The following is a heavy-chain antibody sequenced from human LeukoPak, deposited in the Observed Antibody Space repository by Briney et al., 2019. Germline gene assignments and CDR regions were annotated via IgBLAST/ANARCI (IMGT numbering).Heavy chain of an antibody. V-gene: IGHV1-2*02. D-gene: IGHD2-15*01. Sequence: ASAKVSCKASGYTFTGHYMHWVRQAPGQGLEWMGWINPNSGGTNYAQKFQGRVTMTRDTSISTAYMELSRLRSDDTAVYYCARAQTVVAATPGGYWGQGTLVTVSS. J-gene: IGHJ4*02. CDR1: GYTFTGHY. CDR3: ARAQTVVAATPGGY. CDR2: INPNSGGT.